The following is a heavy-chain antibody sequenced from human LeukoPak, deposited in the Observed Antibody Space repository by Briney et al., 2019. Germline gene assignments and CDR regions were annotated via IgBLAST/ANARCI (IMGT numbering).Heavy chain of an antibody. J-gene: IGHJ4*02. V-gene: IGHV4-61*02. CDR2: IYTSGST. CDR3: AGTSDYDFWSGYCIDY. D-gene: IGHD3-3*01. CDR1: GGSISSGSYY. Sequence: SETLSLTCTVSGGSISSGSYYWSWIRQPAGKGLEWIGRIYTSGSTNYNPSLKSRVTISVDTSKNQFSLKLSSVAAADTAVYYCAGTSDYDFWSGYCIDYWGQGTLVTVSS.